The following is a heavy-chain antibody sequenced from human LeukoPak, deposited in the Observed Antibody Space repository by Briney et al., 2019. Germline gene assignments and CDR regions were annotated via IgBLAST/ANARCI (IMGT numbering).Heavy chain of an antibody. D-gene: IGHD3-22*01. CDR3: ARVGYYDSSGYYYRLDY. J-gene: IGHJ4*02. CDR1: GFTFSNYA. Sequence: GSLRLSCAASGFTFSNYAMSWVRQAPGKGLEWIGEINHSGSTNYNPSLKSRVTISVDTSKNQISLKLSSVTAADTAVYYCARVGYYDSSGYYYRLDYWGQGTLVTVSS. CDR2: INHSGST. V-gene: IGHV4-34*01.